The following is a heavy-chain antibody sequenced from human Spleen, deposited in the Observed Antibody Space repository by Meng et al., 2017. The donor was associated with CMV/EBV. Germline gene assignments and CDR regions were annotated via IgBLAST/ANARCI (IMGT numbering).Heavy chain of an antibody. Sequence: GGSLRLSCAVSGFPFSSHTMNWVRQAPGKGLERVSSIGYRSGYIYYADSVKGRFTISRDNAKNSLYLQMNSLRAEDTAVYYCARNRHPHYDFWSGYHYYYGMDVWGQGTTVTVSS. CDR3: ARNRHPHYDFWSGYHYYYGMDV. V-gene: IGHV3-21*01. D-gene: IGHD3-3*01. CDR1: GFPFSSHT. J-gene: IGHJ6*02. CDR2: IGYRSGYI.